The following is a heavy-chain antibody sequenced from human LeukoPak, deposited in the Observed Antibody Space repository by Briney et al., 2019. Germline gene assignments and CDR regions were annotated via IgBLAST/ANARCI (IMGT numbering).Heavy chain of an antibody. CDR2: ISSGSSYI. Sequence: GGSLRLSCAASGFTFNTYSMNWVRQAPGKGLEWVSSISSGSSYIYYADSVKGRFTISRDNAKNSLYLQMNSLRAEDTAVYYRARLLGYCTNGVCYPDYWGQGTLVTVSS. V-gene: IGHV3-21*01. CDR3: ARLLGYCTNGVCYPDY. CDR1: GFTFNTYS. J-gene: IGHJ4*02. D-gene: IGHD2-8*01.